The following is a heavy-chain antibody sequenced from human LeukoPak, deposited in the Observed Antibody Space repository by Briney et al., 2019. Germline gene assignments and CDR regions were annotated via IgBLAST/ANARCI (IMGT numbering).Heavy chain of an antibody. CDR1: GRSISSGNYY. J-gene: IGHJ4*02. V-gene: IGHV4-30-4*01. D-gene: IGHD5-24*01. CDR2: TYYSGTS. CDR3: ARGSRDGYNYENGFDY. Sequence: TSETLSLTCTVSGRSISSGNYYWSWIRQPPGKGLEWIGYTYYSGTSYYNPSLKSRVTISLDTSKNQFSLKLSSVTAADTAVYYCARGSRDGYNYENGFDYWGQGTLVTVSS.